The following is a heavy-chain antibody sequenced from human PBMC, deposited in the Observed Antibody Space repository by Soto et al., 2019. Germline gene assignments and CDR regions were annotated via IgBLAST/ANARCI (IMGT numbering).Heavy chain of an antibody. V-gene: IGHV3-21*01. Sequence: EVQVVESGGGLVKPGGSLRLYCAASGFTFSTYTMNWIRQAPGQGLEWVSSITRSSSYIYYADSVKGRFTISRDNARNSLYLEMNSLRAEDTAVYYCATDLRRASLDIGYWGQGTLVIVSS. CDR3: ATDLRRASLDIGY. J-gene: IGHJ4*02. CDR2: ITRSSSYI. CDR1: GFTFSTYT. D-gene: IGHD3-9*01.